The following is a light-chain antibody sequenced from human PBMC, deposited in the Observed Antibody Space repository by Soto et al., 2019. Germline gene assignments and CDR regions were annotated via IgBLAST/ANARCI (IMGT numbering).Light chain of an antibody. CDR2: GAS. V-gene: IGKV3-20*01. CDR3: QQYGSSPLT. Sequence: EIVLTQSPGTLSLSPGERATLSCRASQSVSGSYLAWYQQKPGQAPRLLIYGASSRATGIPDRFSGSGSGTDFTLTISRLEPEDFAVYYCQQYGSSPLTFGGRTQVEIK. CDR1: QSVSGSY. J-gene: IGKJ4*01.